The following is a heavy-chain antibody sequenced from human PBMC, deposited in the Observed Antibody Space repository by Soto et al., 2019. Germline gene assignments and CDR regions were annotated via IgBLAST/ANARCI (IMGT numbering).Heavy chain of an antibody. J-gene: IGHJ4*02. CDR2: ISWNSGSI. Sequence: EVQLVESGGGLVQPGRSLRLSCAASGFTFDDYAMHWVRQAPGKGLEWVSGISWNSGSIGYADSVKGRFTIYRDNAKNSLYLQMNRLRAEDTALYYCAKGGQLLTEGGGYWGQGTLVTVSS. CDR3: AKGGQLLTEGGGY. CDR1: GFTFDDYA. D-gene: IGHD2-2*01. V-gene: IGHV3-9*01.